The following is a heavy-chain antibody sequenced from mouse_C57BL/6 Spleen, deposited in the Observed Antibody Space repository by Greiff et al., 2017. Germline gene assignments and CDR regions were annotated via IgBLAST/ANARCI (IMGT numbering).Heavy chain of an antibody. Sequence: VQLQQSGGGLVQPGGSLSLSCAASGFTFTAYYMSWVRQPPGKALEWLGFIRNKANGYTTEYSASVKGRFTISRDNSQSILYLQMNALRAEDSATYYGARYIPGLFLFDNGGQGTTLTVSS. CDR3: ARYIPGLFLFDN. CDR2: IRNKANGYTT. CDR1: GFTFTAYY. V-gene: IGHV7-3*01. J-gene: IGHJ2*01.